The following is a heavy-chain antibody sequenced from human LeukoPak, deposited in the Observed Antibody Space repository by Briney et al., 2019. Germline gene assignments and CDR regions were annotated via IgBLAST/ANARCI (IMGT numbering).Heavy chain of an antibody. CDR1: GGTFSSYT. J-gene: IGHJ4*02. D-gene: IGHD5-12*01. V-gene: IGHV1-69*13. Sequence: ASVTVSCKASGGTFSSYTINWVRQAPGQGLEWMGGIIPIFGTANYAQKFQGRVTITADESTSTAYMELSSQRSEDTAVYYCARENGYDRDRELTLWGQGTLVTVSS. CDR3: ARENGYDRDRELTL. CDR2: IIPIFGTA.